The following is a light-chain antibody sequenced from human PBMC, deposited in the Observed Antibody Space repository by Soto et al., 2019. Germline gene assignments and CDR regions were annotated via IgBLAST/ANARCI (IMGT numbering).Light chain of an antibody. CDR1: QSLLHSNGFNY. V-gene: IGKV2-28*01. J-gene: IGKJ1*01. Sequence: EIVMTQSPLTLPVTPGEPASISCRSSQSLLHSNGFNYLDWYLQKPGQSPQLLIYLGSTRASGVPDRFSGSGSGTDFTLKISRVEAEDVGVYYCMQALQTGWTFGQGTKVDI. CDR3: MQALQTGWT. CDR2: LGS.